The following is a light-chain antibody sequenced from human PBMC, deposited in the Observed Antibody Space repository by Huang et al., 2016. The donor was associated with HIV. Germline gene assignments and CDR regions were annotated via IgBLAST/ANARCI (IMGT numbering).Light chain of an antibody. CDR1: QSISTY. Sequence: DIQLTQSPSSLSASLVDRVTITCRASQSISTYLNWYQHKPGRAPKLLTYAASSLRSGVQSRFRGSGSGTDFTLTISSLQPEVSATYYCQKSYGSFGPGTRVDIK. J-gene: IGKJ3*01. CDR2: AAS. CDR3: QKSYGS. V-gene: IGKV1-39*01.